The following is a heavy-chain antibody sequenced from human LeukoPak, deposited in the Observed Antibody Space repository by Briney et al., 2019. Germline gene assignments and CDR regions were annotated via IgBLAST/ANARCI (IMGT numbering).Heavy chain of an antibody. V-gene: IGHV1-18*01. CDR2: ISAYNVNT. Sequence: ASVKVSCKASGYTFTSYGISWVRQAPGQGLEWMGWISAYNVNTNYAQKLQGRVTMTTDTSTSTAYMEPRSLRSDDTAVYYCARDLAYDSSGPIDYWGQGTLVTVSS. CDR1: GYTFTSYG. CDR3: ARDLAYDSSGPIDY. D-gene: IGHD3-22*01. J-gene: IGHJ4*02.